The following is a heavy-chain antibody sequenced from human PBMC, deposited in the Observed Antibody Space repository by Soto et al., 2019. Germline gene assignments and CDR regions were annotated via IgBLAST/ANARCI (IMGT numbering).Heavy chain of an antibody. V-gene: IGHV2-5*02. J-gene: IGHJ4*02. Sequence: ESGRTVVNPPRTRTLTCTFSAFSLSTSGVGVGWIRQPPGKALEWLALIYWDDDKRYSPSLKSRLTITKDTSKNQVVLTMTNMDPVDTATYYCAHSTEMVRGVIILDYWGQGTLVTVSS. D-gene: IGHD3-10*01. CDR2: IYWDDDK. CDR1: AFSLSTSGVG. CDR3: AHSTEMVRGVIILDY.